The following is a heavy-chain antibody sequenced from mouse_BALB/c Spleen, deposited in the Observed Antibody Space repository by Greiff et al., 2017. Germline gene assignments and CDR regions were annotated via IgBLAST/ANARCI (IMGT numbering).Heavy chain of an antibody. CDR2: IWSGGST. CDR3: ARITTVPPYYAMDY. J-gene: IGHJ4*01. V-gene: IGHV2-2*02. Sequence: QVHVKQSGPGLVQPSQSLSITCTVSGFSLTSYGVHWVRQSPGKGLEWLGVIWSGGSTDYNAAFISRLSISKDNSKSQVFFKMNSLQANDTAIYYCARITTVPPYYAMDYWGQGTSVTVSS. CDR1: GFSLTSYG. D-gene: IGHD1-1*01.